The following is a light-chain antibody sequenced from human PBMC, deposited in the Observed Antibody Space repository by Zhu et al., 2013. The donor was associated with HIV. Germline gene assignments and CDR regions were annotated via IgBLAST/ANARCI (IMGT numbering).Light chain of an antibody. Sequence: QSVLTQPPSVSAAPGQRVTISCSGTSSNIGSNTVSWYQQFPGTAPKLLIYGNSNRPSGVPDRFSGSKSGTSASLAITGLQAEDEADYYCQSYDSSLSGVVFGGGTKLTVL. V-gene: IGLV1-40*01. J-gene: IGLJ2*01. CDR2: GNS. CDR1: SSNIGSNT. CDR3: QSYDSSLSGVV.